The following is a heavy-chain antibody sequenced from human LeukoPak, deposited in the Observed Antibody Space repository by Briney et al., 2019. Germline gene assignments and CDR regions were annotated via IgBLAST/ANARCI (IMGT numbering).Heavy chain of an antibody. J-gene: IGHJ4*02. Sequence: PGASLRPSCAASGFTFSSYAMSWVRQAPGKGLEWVSAISGSGGSTYYADSVKGRFTISRDNSKNTLYLQMNSLRAEDTAVYYCAKPYYGGSYYFYWGQGTLVTVSS. CDR2: ISGSGGST. CDR3: AKPYYGGSYYFY. V-gene: IGHV3-23*01. CDR1: GFTFSSYA. D-gene: IGHD1-26*01.